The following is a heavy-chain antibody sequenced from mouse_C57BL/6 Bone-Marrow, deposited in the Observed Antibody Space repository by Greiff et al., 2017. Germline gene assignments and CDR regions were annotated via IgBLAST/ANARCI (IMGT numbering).Heavy chain of an antibody. V-gene: IGHV1-64*01. CDR1: GYTFTSYW. D-gene: IGHD2-3*01. CDR2: IHPNSGST. CDR3: ARYEGYYVDY. J-gene: IGHJ2*01. Sequence: VQLQQPGAELVKPGASVKLSCKASGYTFTSYWMHWVKQRPGQGLEWIGMIHPNSGSTNYNEKFKSKATLTVDKSSSTAYMQLSSLTSEDAAVYYCARYEGYYVDYWGQGTTLTVSS.